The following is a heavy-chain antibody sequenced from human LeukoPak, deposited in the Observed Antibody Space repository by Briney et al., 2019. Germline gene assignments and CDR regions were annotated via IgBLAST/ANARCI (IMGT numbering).Heavy chain of an antibody. Sequence: ASVKVSCKASGYTFTSYDINWVRQATGQGLEWMGWMNPDSGNTGYAQKFQGRVTMTRNAPISTAYMELSSLRSEDTAMYYCARGLHCSKANCRRGEWFDPWGQGTLVTVSS. CDR1: GYTFTSYD. V-gene: IGHV1-8*01. D-gene: IGHD2-2*01. CDR3: ARGLHCSKANCRRGEWFDP. CDR2: MNPDSGNT. J-gene: IGHJ5*02.